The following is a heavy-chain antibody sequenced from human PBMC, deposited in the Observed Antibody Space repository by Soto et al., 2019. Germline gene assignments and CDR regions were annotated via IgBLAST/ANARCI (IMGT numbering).Heavy chain of an antibody. CDR2: IIPLFGTT. V-gene: IGHV1-69*06. J-gene: IGHJ6*02. Sequence: SVKVSCKASEGTFSSNGVIWVRQAPGQGLEWMGGIIPLFGTTSYAQKFQGRVTITADKSTGTAYMELSSLRSEDTAVYYCARDRNAGLERHFDFWSGQRYGMEVWGQGTTVTVSS. CDR1: EGTFSSNG. CDR3: ARDRNAGLERHFDFWSGQRYGMEV. D-gene: IGHD3-3*01.